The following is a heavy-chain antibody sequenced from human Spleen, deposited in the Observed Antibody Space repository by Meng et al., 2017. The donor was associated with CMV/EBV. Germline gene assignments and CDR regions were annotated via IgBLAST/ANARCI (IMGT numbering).Heavy chain of an antibody. CDR2: ISYDGGTK. CDR1: GFTFDDYG. CDR3: ARDTGVFITNTFDY. V-gene: IGHV3-30*03. Sequence: GESLKISCAASGFTFDDYGMSRVRQAPGKGLEWVTFISYDGGTKFYADSVKGRFTVSRDVSTLSLQMNSLRPEDTAVYYCARDTGVFITNTFDYWGQGTLVTVSS. D-gene: IGHD3-3*01. J-gene: IGHJ4*02.